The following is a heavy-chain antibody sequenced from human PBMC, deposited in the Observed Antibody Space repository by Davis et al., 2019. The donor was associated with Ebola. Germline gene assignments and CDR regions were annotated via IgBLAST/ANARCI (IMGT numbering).Heavy chain of an antibody. CDR2: INTDTGNP. J-gene: IGHJ4*02. V-gene: IGHV7-4-1*02. CDR3: ATGVKGYCSDGNCALEY. D-gene: IGHD2-15*01. Sequence: AVSVKVSCKASGYTFTSYAMNWVRQAPGQGLEWMGWINTDTGNPTYDQGLTGRFVFSLDTSVSTAYLQISSLKTEDTAVYYCATGVKGYCSDGNCALEYWGQGSLVTVSS. CDR1: GYTFTSYA.